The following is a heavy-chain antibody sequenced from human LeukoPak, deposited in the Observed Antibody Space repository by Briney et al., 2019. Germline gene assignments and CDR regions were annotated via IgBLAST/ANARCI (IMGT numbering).Heavy chain of an antibody. CDR1: GYTFTGYY. V-gene: IGHV1-2*02. CDR2: INPNSGGT. D-gene: IGHD3-22*01. J-gene: IGHJ3*02. CDR3: AGWSPDYYDSSGYAFDI. Sequence: GASVKVSCKASGYTFTGYYMHWVRQAPGQGLEWMGWINPNSGGTNYAQKFQGRVTMTRDTSISTAYMELSRLRSDDTAVYYCAGWSPDYYDSSGYAFDIWGQGTMVTVSS.